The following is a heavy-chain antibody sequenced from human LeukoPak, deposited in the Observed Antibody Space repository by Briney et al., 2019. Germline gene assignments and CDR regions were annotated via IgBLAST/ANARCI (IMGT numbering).Heavy chain of an antibody. CDR3: AICIAAATFDY. J-gene: IGHJ4*02. V-gene: IGHV5-51*01. CDR2: IYPSDSDT. Sequence: GESLKISCKGSGYSFTNYWIGWVRQMPGKGLEWMGIIYPSDSDTRYSPSFQGQVTISADKSISTAYLQWSSLKASDTAMYYCAICIAAATFDYWGQGTLVTVSS. D-gene: IGHD6-13*01. CDR1: GYSFTNYW.